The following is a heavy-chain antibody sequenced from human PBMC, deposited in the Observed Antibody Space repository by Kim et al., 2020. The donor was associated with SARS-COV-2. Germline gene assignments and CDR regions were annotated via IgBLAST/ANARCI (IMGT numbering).Heavy chain of an antibody. D-gene: IGHD5-12*01. Sequence: SETLSLTCTVSGGSISSGGYYWSWIRQHPGKGLEWIGYIYYSGSTYYNPSLKSRVTISVDTSKNQFSLKLSSVTAADTAVYYCARWMGPHGYNGMSHFDYWGQGTLVTVSS. V-gene: IGHV4-31*03. CDR2: IYYSGST. CDR1: GGSISSGGYY. J-gene: IGHJ4*02. CDR3: ARWMGPHGYNGMSHFDY.